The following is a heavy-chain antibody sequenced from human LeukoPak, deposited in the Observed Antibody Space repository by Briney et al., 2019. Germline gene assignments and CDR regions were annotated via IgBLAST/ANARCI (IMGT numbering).Heavy chain of an antibody. CDR1: GFTFTRYA. V-gene: IGHV3-33*08. CDR2: VWYDESRK. J-gene: IGHJ3*02. D-gene: IGHD3-10*01. CDR3: ARDDYGSGISLDR. Sequence: PGGSLRLSCAASGFTFTRYAMHWVRQAPGKGLEWVAVVWYDESRKYFADSVKGRVTISRDNSKNTLYLQMDNLRAEDTAVYYCARDDYGSGISLDRWGQGTMVTVSS.